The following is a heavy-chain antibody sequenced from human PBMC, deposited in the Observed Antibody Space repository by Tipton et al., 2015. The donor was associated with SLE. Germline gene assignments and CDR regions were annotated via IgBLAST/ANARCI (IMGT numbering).Heavy chain of an antibody. D-gene: IGHD2-21*02. CDR3: ARLNDATAIASFDY. V-gene: IGHV4-59*11. CDR2: IYDSGST. J-gene: IGHJ4*02. CDR1: GDSISGHY. Sequence: LSCTVSGDSISGHYRSWIRQPPGKGLEWIGYIYDSGSTSYNPSLKSRVTISEDTSKQQFSLTLSSVTAADTAVYYCARLNDATAIASFDYWGQGNLVTVSS.